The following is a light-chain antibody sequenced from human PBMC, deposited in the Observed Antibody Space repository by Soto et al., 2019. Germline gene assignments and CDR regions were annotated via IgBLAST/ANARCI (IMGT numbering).Light chain of an antibody. V-gene: IGKV3-15*01. CDR2: NAF. CDR1: QSVSSN. J-gene: IGKJ1*01. CDR3: QQYNDWPRT. Sequence: EIVMTQSPATLSVSPGERDPLSCRASQSVSSNLAWYQHHPGQPPRLLIYNAFTRDTDIPARFSGSGSGTEFTLTISSLQSEDFAVYYCQQYNDWPRTFGQGTKVDIK.